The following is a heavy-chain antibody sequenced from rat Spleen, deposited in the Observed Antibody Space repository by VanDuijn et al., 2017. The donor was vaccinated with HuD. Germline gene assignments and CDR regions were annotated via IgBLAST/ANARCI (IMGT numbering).Heavy chain of an antibody. Sequence: EVQLVESGGGLVQPGRSLKLSCVASGFTFNNFWMSWIRQAPGRGLEWVASITNTGSSTYYPDSVKGRFTISRDNAKSTLYLQMNSLRSEDTATYYCASSVTPYWYFDFWGQGVMVTVSS. CDR3: ASSVTPYWYFDF. CDR1: GFTFNNFW. D-gene: IGHD1-1*01. V-gene: IGHV5-31*01. CDR2: ITNTGSST. J-gene: IGHJ2*01.